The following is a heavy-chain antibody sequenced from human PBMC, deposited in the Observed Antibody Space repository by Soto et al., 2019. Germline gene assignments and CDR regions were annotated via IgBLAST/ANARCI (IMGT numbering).Heavy chain of an antibody. CDR1: GFTFSSYS. Sequence: PWGSLRLSCAASGFTFSSYSMNCVRQAPGKGLEWVSSISSSSSYIYYADSVKGRFTISRDNAKNSLYLQMNSLRAEDTAVYYCASPRRYCISTSCYPYYFDYWGQGTLVTVSS. CDR2: ISSSSSYI. V-gene: IGHV3-21*04. J-gene: IGHJ4*02. CDR3: ASPRRYCISTSCYPYYFDY. D-gene: IGHD2-2*01.